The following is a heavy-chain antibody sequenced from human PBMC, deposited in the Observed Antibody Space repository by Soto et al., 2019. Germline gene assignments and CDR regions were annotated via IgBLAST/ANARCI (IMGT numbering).Heavy chain of an antibody. D-gene: IGHD4-17*01. J-gene: IGHJ4*02. Sequence: EVQLVESGGGLVQPGGSLRLSCAASGFSFSSYSMNWVRQAPGKGLEWVSYISSRSSTISYADSVKGRFTTSRDNAKNSLYLQMNSLRDGDTAVYYCVRSEVHGDFDYWGQGTLVTVSS. CDR1: GFSFSSYS. V-gene: IGHV3-48*02. CDR2: ISSRSSTI. CDR3: VRSEVHGDFDY.